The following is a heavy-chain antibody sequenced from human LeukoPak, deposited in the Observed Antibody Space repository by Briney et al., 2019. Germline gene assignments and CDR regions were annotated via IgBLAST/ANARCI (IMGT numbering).Heavy chain of an antibody. CDR3: ARVHYDILTGYYFFDY. J-gene: IGHJ4*02. CDR2: INPNSGGT. Sequence: ASVKVSCKASGYTFTGYYMHWVRQAPGQGLEWMGWINPNSGGTNSAQHYQGRVTIRGDTSLSTASMKLSRLRSDDTAVYYCARVHYDILTGYYFFDYWGQGTLVTVSS. CDR1: GYTFTGYY. V-gene: IGHV1-2*02. D-gene: IGHD3-9*01.